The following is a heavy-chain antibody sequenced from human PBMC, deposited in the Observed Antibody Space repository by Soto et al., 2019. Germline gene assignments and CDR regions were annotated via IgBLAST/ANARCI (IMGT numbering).Heavy chain of an antibody. CDR1: GGTFSSYA. V-gene: IGHV1-69*13. CDR2: IIPIFGTA. CDR3: ARAAAATPGAWFDP. Sequence: ASVKVSCKASGGTFSSYAISWVRQAPGQGLEWMGGIIPIFGTANYAQKFQGRVTITADESTSTAYMELGSLGSEDTAVYYCARAAAATPGAWFDPWGQGTLVTVSS. J-gene: IGHJ5*02. D-gene: IGHD6-13*01.